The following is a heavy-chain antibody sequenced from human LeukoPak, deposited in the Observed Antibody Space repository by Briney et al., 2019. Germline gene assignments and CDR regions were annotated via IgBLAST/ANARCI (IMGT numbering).Heavy chain of an antibody. Sequence: GGSLRLSCAASGFTFSSYSMNWVRQAPGEGLECVPLISSGSTYIYYADSVKGRFTISRDNAKNSLYLQMNSLRAEDTAVYYCAREKVGASNWFDPWGQGTLVTVSS. D-gene: IGHD1-26*01. V-gene: IGHV3-21*01. CDR2: ISSGSTYI. CDR3: AREKVGASNWFDP. J-gene: IGHJ5*02. CDR1: GFTFSSYS.